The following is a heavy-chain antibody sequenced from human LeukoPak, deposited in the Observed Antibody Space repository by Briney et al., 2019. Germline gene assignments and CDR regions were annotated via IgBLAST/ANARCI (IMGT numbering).Heavy chain of an antibody. CDR3: ARSPYYYDSSGYPIFDY. Sequence: SETLSLTCSVSGDSISYFYWSWIRQAAGKGLEWIGRIHTSGSTNYNPSLKSRVTMSVDTSKNQFSLKLSSVTAADTAVYYCARSPYYYDSSGYPIFDYWGQGTLVTVSS. CDR2: IHTSGST. V-gene: IGHV4-4*07. D-gene: IGHD3-22*01. CDR1: GDSISYFY. J-gene: IGHJ4*02.